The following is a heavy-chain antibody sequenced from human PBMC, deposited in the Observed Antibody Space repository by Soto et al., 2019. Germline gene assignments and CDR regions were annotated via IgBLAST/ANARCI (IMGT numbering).Heavy chain of an antibody. CDR2: ISKDGDFT. V-gene: IGHV3-64*01. D-gene: IGHD2-2*01. J-gene: IGHJ4*02. CDR1: GFTFSSYA. Sequence: EVQLVQSGGGLVQPGGSLRLSCAASGFTFSSYAMHRVRQAPGKGLEYASAISKDGDFTYYGNSVKVRFTISRDNSKNILYLQMGSLRVEDTAVYYCARGELTGARSAGMHDYWGQGALVTVSS. CDR3: ARGELTGARSAGMHDY.